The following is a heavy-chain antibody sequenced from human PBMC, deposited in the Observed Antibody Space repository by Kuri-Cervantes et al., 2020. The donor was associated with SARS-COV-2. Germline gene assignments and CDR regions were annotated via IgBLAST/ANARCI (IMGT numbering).Heavy chain of an antibody. V-gene: IGHV1-69*13. D-gene: IGHD4-11*01. CDR1: GGTFSSYA. Sequence: SVKVSCKASGGTFSSYAISWERQAPGQGLEWMRRIIPIFGTANYAQKFQGRVTITADESTSTAYMELSSLRSEDTAVYYCARGWTTVTTPYFDYWGQGTLVTVSS. CDR2: IIPIFGTA. CDR3: ARGWTTVTTPYFDY. J-gene: IGHJ4*02.